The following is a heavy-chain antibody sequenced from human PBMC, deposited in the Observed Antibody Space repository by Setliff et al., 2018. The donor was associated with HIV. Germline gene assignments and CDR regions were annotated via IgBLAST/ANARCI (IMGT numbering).Heavy chain of an antibody. CDR1: GGSISSGSYY. V-gene: IGHV4-61*02. Sequence: SETLSLTCTVSGGSISSGSYYWSWIRQPAGKGLEWIGRIYTSGSTNYNPSLKSRVTISVDTSKNQFSLKLSSVTAADTAVYYCAGSWSGYPLSFGYWGQGTMVTVSS. D-gene: IGHD3-3*01. CDR2: IYTSGST. CDR3: AGSWSGYPLSFGY. J-gene: IGHJ4*03.